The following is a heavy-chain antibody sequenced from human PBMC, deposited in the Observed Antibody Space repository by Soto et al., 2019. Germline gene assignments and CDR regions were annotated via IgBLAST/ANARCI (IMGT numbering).Heavy chain of an antibody. Sequence: EVQLLESGGGSVQPGGSLRLSCAASGFTFSCYAMSWVRQAPGKGLEWVSAISGTGSSTNYADSVEGRFTISRDNSKNTLSLQMSSLRAEDTAVYYCAKAWGIAVPGTDLDYWGQGTLVNVSS. CDR3: AKAWGIAVPGTDLDY. CDR1: GFTFSCYA. CDR2: ISGTGSST. D-gene: IGHD6-19*01. V-gene: IGHV3-23*01. J-gene: IGHJ4*02.